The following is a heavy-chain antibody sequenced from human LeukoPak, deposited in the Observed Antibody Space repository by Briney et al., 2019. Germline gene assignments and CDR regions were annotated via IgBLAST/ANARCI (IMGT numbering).Heavy chain of an antibody. CDR1: GFTFSSYT. CDR2: ISSSGSNT. Sequence: GGSLRLSCAASGFTFSSYTMYWVRQAPGKGLEWVSGISSSGSNTYYADSVKGRFTISRDNSKNTEYLQMNSLRVEDTAIYYCAKGQEMESRLDYWGQGTLVTVSS. CDR3: AKGQEMESRLDY. V-gene: IGHV3-23*01. D-gene: IGHD1-1*01. J-gene: IGHJ4*02.